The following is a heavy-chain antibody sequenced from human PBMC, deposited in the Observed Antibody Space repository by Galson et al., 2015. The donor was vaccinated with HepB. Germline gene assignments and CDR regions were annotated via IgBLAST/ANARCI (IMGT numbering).Heavy chain of an antibody. CDR2: IDWDDDK. D-gene: IGHD6-19*01. Sequence: PALVKPTQTLTLTCTFSGFSLTTTGMCVSWIRQPPGKALEWLALIDWDDDKYSSPSLKSRLTITKDTSKNQVVLTMTNMDPVDTGTYYCAHRGVYSRGWYYFDYWGQGTLVTVSS. V-gene: IGHV2-70*12. CDR1: GFSLTTTGMC. CDR3: AHRGVYSRGWYYFDY. J-gene: IGHJ4*02.